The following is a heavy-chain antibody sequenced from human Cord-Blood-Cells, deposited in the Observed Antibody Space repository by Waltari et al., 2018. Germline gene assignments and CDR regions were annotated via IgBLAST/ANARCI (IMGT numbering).Heavy chain of an antibody. J-gene: IGHJ3*02. CDR2: IKSKTDGGTT. CDR1: SNAW. Sequence: SNAWMSWVRQAPGKGLEWVGRIKSKTDGGTTDYAAPVKGRFTISRDDSKNTLYLQMNSLKTEDTAVYYCTTKEGWNFRVCGGDCYSDAFDIWGQGTMVTVSS. D-gene: IGHD2-21*01. CDR3: TTKEGWNFRVCGGDCYSDAFDI. V-gene: IGHV3-15*01.